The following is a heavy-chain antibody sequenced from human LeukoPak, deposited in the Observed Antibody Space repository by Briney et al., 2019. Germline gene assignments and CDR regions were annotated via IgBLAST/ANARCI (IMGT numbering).Heavy chain of an antibody. CDR3: ARRRVATDWYFDL. V-gene: IGHV4-34*01. CDR2: INHSGST. Sequence: SETLSLTCAVYGGSFSGYYWSWIRQPPGKGLEWIGEINHSGSTNYNPSLKSRVTISVDTSKNQFSLKLSSVTAADTAVYYCARRRVATDWYFDLWGRGTLVTVSS. D-gene: IGHD5-12*01. CDR1: GGSFSGYY. J-gene: IGHJ2*01.